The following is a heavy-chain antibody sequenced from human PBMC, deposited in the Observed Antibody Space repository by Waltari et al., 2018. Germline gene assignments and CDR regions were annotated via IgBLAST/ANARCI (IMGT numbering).Heavy chain of an antibody. J-gene: IGHJ5*02. D-gene: IGHD2-21*01. Sequence: EVQLVESGGGLIQPRGSLRLSCAASGFTFSSYWMHWPRQAPGKGLVWVSRINTDGSSTNYADSVKGRFTISRDNAKNTLYLQMNSLRAEDTAVYYCARAGGGELRMGFDPWGQGTLVTVSS. CDR2: INTDGSST. V-gene: IGHV3-74*01. CDR1: GFTFSSYW. CDR3: ARAGGGELRMGFDP.